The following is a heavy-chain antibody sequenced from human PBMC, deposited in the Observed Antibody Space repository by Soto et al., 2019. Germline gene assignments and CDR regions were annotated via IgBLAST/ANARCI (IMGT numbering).Heavy chain of an antibody. D-gene: IGHD3-10*01. V-gene: IGHV3-30-3*01. Sequence: QVQLEESGGGVVQPGRSLRLSCAASGFTFSSYAMHWVRQAPGMGLEWVTVISYDGSNEYYADSVKGRFTISRDNSERTLYLQMNSLRAEDTAAYDCARNYYGSWTFPGGIEYWGRGTLVTVSS. CDR3: ARNYYGSWTFPGGIEY. CDR2: ISYDGSNE. CDR1: GFTFSSYA. J-gene: IGHJ4*02.